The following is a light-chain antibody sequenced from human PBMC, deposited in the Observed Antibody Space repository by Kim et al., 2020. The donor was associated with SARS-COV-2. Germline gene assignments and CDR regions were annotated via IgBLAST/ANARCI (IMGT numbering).Light chain of an antibody. J-gene: IGKJ1*01. CDR3: KKYKNWPRT. V-gene: IGKV3-15*01. CDR2: GAS. Sequence: EIVMTQSPATLSVSPGERATLSCRASQSVSTNLAWYQQKPGQAPRLLIYGASTRATGIPARFSGSGSGTEFTLTISSLQSEDFAVYYCKKYKNWPRTFGKGTKVDIK. CDR1: QSVSTN.